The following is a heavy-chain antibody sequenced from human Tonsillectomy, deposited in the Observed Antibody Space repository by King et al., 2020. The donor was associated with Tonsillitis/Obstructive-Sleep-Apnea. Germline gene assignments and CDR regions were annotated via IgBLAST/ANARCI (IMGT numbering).Heavy chain of an antibody. Sequence: QLVQSGGGLVQPGGSLRLSCAASGFSFSSYAMSWVRQAPGKGLEWVSGIRGSGGSTYYADSVKGRFTISRDNSKNTLYLQMKSLRAEDTAVYYCARLSIIAPDDDWGQGTLVTVSS. CDR3: ARLSIIAPDDD. D-gene: IGHD2/OR15-2a*01. CDR2: IRGSGGST. V-gene: IGHV3-23*04. CDR1: GFSFSSYA. J-gene: IGHJ4*02.